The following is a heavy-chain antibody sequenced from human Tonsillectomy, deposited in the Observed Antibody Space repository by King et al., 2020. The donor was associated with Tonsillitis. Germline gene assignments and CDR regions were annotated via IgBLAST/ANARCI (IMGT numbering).Heavy chain of an antibody. CDR3: ARARSPAWHYYDTSAYHFDN. V-gene: IGHV3-74*01. J-gene: IGHJ4*02. CDR2: IDYDESST. Sequence: VQLVESGGGLVQPGGSLRLSCAASGFIFGNYWIHWVRQAPGKGLVWVSRIDYDESSTRYADSVKGRFTISRDNAKNTVYLQMNSLRAEDTAVYFCARARSPAWHYYDTSAYHFDNWGQGTLVTVSS. CDR1: GFIFGNYW. D-gene: IGHD3-22*01.